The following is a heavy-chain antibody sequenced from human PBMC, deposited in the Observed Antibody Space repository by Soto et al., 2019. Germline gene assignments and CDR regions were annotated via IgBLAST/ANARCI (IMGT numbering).Heavy chain of an antibody. Sequence: LCGGSISSGGYSWSWIRQPPGKGLEWIGYIYHSGSTYYNPSLKSRVTISVDRSKNQFSLKLSSVTAADTAVYYCARATYSSSWYYFDYWGQGTLVTVSS. CDR1: GGSISSGGYS. D-gene: IGHD6-13*01. CDR2: IYHSGST. V-gene: IGHV4-30-2*01. CDR3: ARATYSSSWYYFDY. J-gene: IGHJ4*02.